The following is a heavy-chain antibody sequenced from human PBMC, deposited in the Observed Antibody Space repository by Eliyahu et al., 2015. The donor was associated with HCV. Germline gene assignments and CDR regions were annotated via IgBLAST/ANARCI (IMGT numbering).Heavy chain of an antibody. D-gene: IGHD2-21*02. CDR1: GFTFDKAW. V-gene: IGHV3-15*01. CDR3: VTGSGRHYLYYKGSDV. Sequence: EVQLVESGGDLVKPGGSLRLSCAASGFTFDKAWMSWVRQAPGKGLEWVGRIKSKTDGGTTDYAAPVKGRFTISRDDSKNTLYLQMNNLKTEDTAVYYVVTGSGRHYLYYKGSDVWGQGTTVTVSS. J-gene: IGHJ6*02. CDR2: IKSKTDGGTT.